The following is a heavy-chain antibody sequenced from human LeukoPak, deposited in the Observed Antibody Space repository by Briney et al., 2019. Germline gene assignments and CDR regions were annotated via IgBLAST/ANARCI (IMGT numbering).Heavy chain of an antibody. CDR2: INHSGST. J-gene: IGHJ4*02. CDR3: ARGLRQLVPWVKRYYFDY. D-gene: IGHD6-13*01. Sequence: PSETLSLTCAVYGGSFSGYYWSWIRQPPGKGREWIGEINHSGSTNYNPSLKSRVTISVDTSKNQFSLKLSSVTAADTAVYYCARGLRQLVPWVKRYYFDYWGQGTLVTVSS. CDR1: GGSFSGYY. V-gene: IGHV4-34*01.